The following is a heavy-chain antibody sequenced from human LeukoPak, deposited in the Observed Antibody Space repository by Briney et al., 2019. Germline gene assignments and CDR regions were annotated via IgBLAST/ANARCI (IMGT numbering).Heavy chain of an antibody. Sequence: GASVKVSCKASGYTFTGYYMHWVRQAPGQGLEWMGWINPNSGGTNYAQKFQGRVTMTRDTSISTAYMELSRLRSGDTAVYYCARVTDIVVVPAAMEGYYFDYWGQGTLVTVSS. CDR1: GYTFTGYY. CDR3: ARVTDIVVVPAAMEGYYFDY. CDR2: INPNSGGT. D-gene: IGHD2-2*01. V-gene: IGHV1-2*02. J-gene: IGHJ4*02.